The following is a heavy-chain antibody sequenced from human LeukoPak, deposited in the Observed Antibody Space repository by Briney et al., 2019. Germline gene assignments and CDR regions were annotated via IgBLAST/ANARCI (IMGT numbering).Heavy chain of an antibody. CDR2: FDPGDGET. D-gene: IGHD2-8*01. CDR1: GSTLTELS. V-gene: IGHV1-24*01. Sequence: ASVKVSCKVTGSTLTELSMHWVRQAPGKGLEWMGGFDPGDGETIYAQKFQGRVTMTEDTSTDTAYMELSSLRSEDTAVYYCATALRYCTNGVCYTPNPHFDYWGQGTLVTVSS. CDR3: ATALRYCTNGVCYTPNPHFDY. J-gene: IGHJ4*02.